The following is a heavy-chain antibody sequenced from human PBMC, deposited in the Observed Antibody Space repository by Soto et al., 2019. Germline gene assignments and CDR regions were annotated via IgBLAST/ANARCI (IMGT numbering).Heavy chain of an antibody. V-gene: IGHV3-23*01. D-gene: IGHD2-21*02. CDR2: ISGSGGST. CDR1: GFTFSSYA. J-gene: IGHJ4*02. CDR3: AKDQSYCCGDCYSYYFDY. Sequence: GGSLRLSCAASGFTFSSYAMSWVRQAPGKGLEWVSAISGSGGSTYYADSVKGRFTISRDNSKNTLYLQMNSLRAEDTAVYYCAKDQSYCCGDCYSYYFDYWGQGTLVTVSS.